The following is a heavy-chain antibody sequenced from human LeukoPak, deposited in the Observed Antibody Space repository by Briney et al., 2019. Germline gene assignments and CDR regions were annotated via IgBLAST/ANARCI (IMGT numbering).Heavy chain of an antibody. D-gene: IGHD3-16*01. V-gene: IGHV3-23*01. CDR2: ITGSGAST. J-gene: IGHJ4*02. CDR3: AKRGSSADSGYYFDY. CDR1: GFTFSSYA. Sequence: GGSLRLSCAASGFTFSSYAMSWVRQAPGKGLEWVSGITGSGASTYYADSAKGRFTISRDNSKNTLYLQMNSLRAEDTAVYYCAKRGSSADSGYYFDYWGQGTLVTVSS.